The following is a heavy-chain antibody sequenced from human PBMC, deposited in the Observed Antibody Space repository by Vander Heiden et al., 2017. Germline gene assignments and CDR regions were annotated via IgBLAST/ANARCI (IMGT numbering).Heavy chain of an antibody. CDR1: GGSISSDY. D-gene: IGHD3-10*01. CDR2: ISYSGIT. Sequence: QVQLQESGPGLVKPSETLSLTCTVSGGSISSDYWSWLRQPPGKGLEWIAFISYSGITNYNASLKSRVTISVDMSKNQFSLKVKSVTAADTAVYYCARGGASSRYFDYWGQGTLVTVSS. J-gene: IGHJ4*02. V-gene: IGHV4-59*01. CDR3: ARGGASSRYFDY.